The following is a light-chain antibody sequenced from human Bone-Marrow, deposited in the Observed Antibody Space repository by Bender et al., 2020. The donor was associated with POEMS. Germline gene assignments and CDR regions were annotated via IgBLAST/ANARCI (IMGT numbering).Light chain of an antibody. V-gene: IGLV1-40*01. Sequence: QSVLTQSPSVSGAPGQRVTISCTGSSSNIGAGYDVHWYQHLPGTAPKLLIYGNTNRPSGVPDRFSGSKSGTSASLAITGLQADDEADYYCCSYARGYSVVFGGGTKVTVL. CDR1: SSNIGAGYD. J-gene: IGLJ2*01. CDR2: GNT. CDR3: CSYARGYSVV.